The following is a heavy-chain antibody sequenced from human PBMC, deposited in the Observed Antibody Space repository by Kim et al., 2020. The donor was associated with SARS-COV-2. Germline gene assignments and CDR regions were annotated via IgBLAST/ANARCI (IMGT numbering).Heavy chain of an antibody. J-gene: IGHJ4*02. V-gene: IGHV4-34*01. CDR3: ARGTMEAYYYDSSGYYYGY. Sequence: SETLSLTCAVYGGSFSGYYWSWIRQPPGKGLEWIGEINHSGSTNYNPSLKSRVTISVDTSKNQFSLKLSSVTAADTAVYYCARGTMEAYYYDSSGYYYGYWGQGTLVTVSS. CDR1: GGSFSGYY. CDR2: INHSGST. D-gene: IGHD3-22*01.